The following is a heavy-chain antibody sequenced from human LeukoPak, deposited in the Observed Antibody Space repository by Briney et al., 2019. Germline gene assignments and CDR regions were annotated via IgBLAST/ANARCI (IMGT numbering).Heavy chain of an antibody. CDR2: IRFDGSDK. V-gene: IGHV3-30*02. CDR3: ARDGDYGN. D-gene: IGHD4-17*01. CDR1: GFTFSSYA. Sequence: PGGSLRLSCAASGFTFSSYAMHWVRQAPGKGLEWLAFIRFDGSDKYYADSVKGRFTISRDNSKNTLYLHMNSLRAEDTAVYYCARDGDYGNWGQGTLVTVSS. J-gene: IGHJ4*02.